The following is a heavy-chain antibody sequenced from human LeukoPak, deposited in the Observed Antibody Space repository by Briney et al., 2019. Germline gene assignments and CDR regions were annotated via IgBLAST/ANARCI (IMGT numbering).Heavy chain of an antibody. J-gene: IGHJ4*02. CDR3: ARDLYSTSWSPGY. CDR2: ISSSGNTI. Sequence: GGSLRLSCAASGFTFNNYGMNWVRQAPGKGLEWVSYISSSGNTIYYADSVKGRFTISRDNAKNSVYLQMSSLRAEDTAVYYCARDLYSTSWSPGYWGQGTLVTVSS. D-gene: IGHD2-2*01. CDR1: GFTFNNYG. V-gene: IGHV3-48*03.